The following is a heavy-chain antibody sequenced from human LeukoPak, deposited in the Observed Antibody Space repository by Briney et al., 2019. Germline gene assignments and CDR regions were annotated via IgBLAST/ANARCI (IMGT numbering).Heavy chain of an antibody. CDR2: ISAYNGNT. CDR3: ARVTAESVTIFGVGETYYFDY. Sequence: ASVKVSCKASGYTFTSYGISWVRQAPGQGLEWMGWISAYNGNTNYAQKLQGRVTMTTDTSTSTAYMELRSLRSDDTAVYYCARVTAESVTIFGVGETYYFDYWGQGTLVTVSS. CDR1: GYTFTSYG. D-gene: IGHD3-3*01. J-gene: IGHJ4*02. V-gene: IGHV1-18*01.